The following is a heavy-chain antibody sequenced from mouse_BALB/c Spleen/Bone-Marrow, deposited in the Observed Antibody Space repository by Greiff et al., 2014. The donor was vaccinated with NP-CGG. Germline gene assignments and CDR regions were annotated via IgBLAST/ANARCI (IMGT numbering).Heavy chain of an antibody. V-gene: IGHV14-3*02. CDR1: GFNIKDTY. Sequence: GQLQQSGAELVEPGASVKLSCTASGFNIKDTYMHWGKQRPEQGLEWIGRIDPANGNTKYDPKFQGKATITADTSSNTAYLQLSSLTSEDTAVYYCAIYYYGSSGFAYWGQGTLVTVSA. J-gene: IGHJ3*01. CDR3: AIYYYGSSGFAY. CDR2: IDPANGNT. D-gene: IGHD1-1*01.